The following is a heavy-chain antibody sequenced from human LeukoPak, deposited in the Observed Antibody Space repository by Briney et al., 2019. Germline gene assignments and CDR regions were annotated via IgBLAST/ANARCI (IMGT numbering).Heavy chain of an antibody. CDR1: GGSFSGYY. J-gene: IGHJ1*01. Sequence: SETLSLTCAVYGGSFSGYYWSWTRQPPGKGLEWIGEINHSGSTNYNPSLKSRVTISVDTSKNQFSLKLSSVTAADTAVYYCARTRSGYHKYFQHWGQGTLVTVSS. D-gene: IGHD3-3*01. V-gene: IGHV4-34*01. CDR3: ARTRSGYHKYFQH. CDR2: INHSGST.